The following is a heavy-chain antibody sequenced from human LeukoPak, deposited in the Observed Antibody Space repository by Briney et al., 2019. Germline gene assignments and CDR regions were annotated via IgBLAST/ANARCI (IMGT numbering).Heavy chain of an antibody. CDR2: IYPGDSET. Sequence: GSALKFSSKGSGYRFSSYWIGWVRQMPGKGVEWMGIIYPGDSETSYSPSLQGQVTISADKSISTAYLQWSSLKASDTAMYYCVRALGYCSSGSCYYYDYWGQGTLVTVSS. J-gene: IGHJ4*02. CDR1: GYRFSSYW. CDR3: VRALGYCSSGSCYYYDY. D-gene: IGHD2-15*01. V-gene: IGHV5-51*01.